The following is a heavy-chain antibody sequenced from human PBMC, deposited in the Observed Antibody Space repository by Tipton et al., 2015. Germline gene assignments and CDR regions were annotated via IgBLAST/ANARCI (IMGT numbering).Heavy chain of an antibody. CDR2: INPRGGTI. D-gene: IGHD1-26*01. Sequence: QSGPEVKKPGASVRVSCKASGYTFITYNMHWVRQAPVQRLEWMGFINPRGGTITNTQSFLGRVTLTRDTSTSTVYMELTSLRSEDTAMYYCVRGGAVSGQRTPFDYWGQGTLVTVSS. V-gene: IGHV1-46*03. CDR3: VRGGAVSGQRTPFDY. J-gene: IGHJ4*02. CDR1: GYTFITYN.